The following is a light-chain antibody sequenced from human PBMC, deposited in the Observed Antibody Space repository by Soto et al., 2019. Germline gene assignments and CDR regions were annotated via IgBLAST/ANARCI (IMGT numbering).Light chain of an antibody. CDR1: QGVSSW. V-gene: IGKV1-5*03. CDR3: QHYSNSSST. CDR2: QVS. J-gene: IGKJ1*01. Sequence: DIQMTQSPSTLSASVGDRVTITCRASQGVSSWLAWYQQPPGKAPKLLIYQVSSLESGVPSRFSGSGSGTESTPTTSSLQPDDLAAYYCQHYSNSSSTFGQGTKVVIK.